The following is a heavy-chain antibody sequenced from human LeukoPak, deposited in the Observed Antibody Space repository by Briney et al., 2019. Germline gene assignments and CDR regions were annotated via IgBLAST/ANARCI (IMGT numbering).Heavy chain of an antibody. V-gene: IGHV1-3*01. D-gene: IGHD2-2*01. Sequence: ASVKVSCKASGHTSTTYAIHWVRQAPGQGLEWMGWINAGNGNIKYSQKFQGRVTITGDTSASTAYMELSSLRSEDTAVYYCARGFCSSTSCYMDVWGQGTTVT. CDR3: ARGFCSSTSCYMDV. CDR1: GHTSTTYA. CDR2: INAGNGNI. J-gene: IGHJ6*02.